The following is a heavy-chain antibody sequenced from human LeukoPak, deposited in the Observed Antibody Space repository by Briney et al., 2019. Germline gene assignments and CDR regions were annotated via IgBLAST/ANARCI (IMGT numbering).Heavy chain of an antibody. V-gene: IGHV3-7*01. CDR2: IKQDGSEK. CDR3: ARSLGSSPKSRYYFDY. D-gene: IGHD6-6*01. CDR1: GFTFSSYW. J-gene: IGHJ4*02. Sequence: GGSLRLSCAASGFTFSSYWMSWVRPAPGKGLEWVANIKQDGSEKYYVDSVKGRFTISRDNAKNSLYLQMNSLRAEDTAVYYCARSLGSSPKSRYYFDYWGQGTLVTVSS.